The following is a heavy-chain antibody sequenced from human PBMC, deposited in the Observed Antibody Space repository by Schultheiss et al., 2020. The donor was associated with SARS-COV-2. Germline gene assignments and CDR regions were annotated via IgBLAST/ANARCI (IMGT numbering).Heavy chain of an antibody. CDR3: AREEWTVAATNNWFDP. V-gene: IGHV1-2*02. Sequence: ASVKVSCKASGGTFSSYAISWVRQAPGQGLEWMGWINPNSGGTNYAQKFQGRVTMTRDTSISTAYMELSRLRSDDTAVYYCAREEWTVAATNNWFDPWGQGTLVTVSS. J-gene: IGHJ5*02. D-gene: IGHD2-15*01. CDR2: INPNSGGT. CDR1: GGTFSSYA.